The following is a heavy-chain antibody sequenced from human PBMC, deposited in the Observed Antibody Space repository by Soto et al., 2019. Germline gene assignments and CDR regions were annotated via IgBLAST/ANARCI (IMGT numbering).Heavy chain of an antibody. D-gene: IGHD3-10*01. Sequence: PGGSLRLSCAASGFTFSSYAMSWVRQAPGRGLEWVAVISGSGGNSYYADSAKGRFTISRDNSKNTLYLQMNSLRAEDTAVHYCARGVSRGSNGDPYYYGMDVWGQGTTVTVSS. J-gene: IGHJ6*02. CDR2: ISGSGGNS. CDR3: ARGVSRGSNGDPYYYGMDV. CDR1: GFTFSSYA. V-gene: IGHV3-23*01.